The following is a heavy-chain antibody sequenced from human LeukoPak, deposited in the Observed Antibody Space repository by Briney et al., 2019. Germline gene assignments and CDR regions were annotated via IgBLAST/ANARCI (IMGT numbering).Heavy chain of an antibody. V-gene: IGHV1-3*01. CDR1: GYTFTSYA. J-gene: IGHJ6*04. D-gene: IGHD3-10*01. Sequence: ASVKVSCKASGYTFTSYAMRWVRQAPGQRLEWMGWINAGNGNTKYSQKFQGRVTITRDTSASTAYMELSSLRSEDTAVYYCAREGILWFGESPYYYYGMDVWGKGTTVTVSS. CDR3: AREGILWFGESPYYYYGMDV. CDR2: INAGNGNT.